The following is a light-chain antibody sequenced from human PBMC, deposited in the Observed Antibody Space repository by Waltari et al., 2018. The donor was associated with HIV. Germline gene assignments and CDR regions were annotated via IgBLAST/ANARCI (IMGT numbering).Light chain of an antibody. J-gene: IGKJ2*01. CDR2: GAS. CDR3: QQHGTSRMT. CDR1: QSISSSS. V-gene: IGKV3-20*01. Sequence: EIVLTQSPGTLSLSPGARATLSCRASQSISSSSLAWYQQQRGQAPRLIIYGASSRATGIADRFSGSGSATDFTLIIARLEPEDFAVYYCQQHGTSRMTFGQGTRLEI.